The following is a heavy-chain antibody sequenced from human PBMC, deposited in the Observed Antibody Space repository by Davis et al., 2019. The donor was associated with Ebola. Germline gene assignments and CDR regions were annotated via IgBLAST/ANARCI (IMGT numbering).Heavy chain of an antibody. CDR1: GFTFSGSA. CDR2: IRSKANSYAT. CDR3: TSRYSSTNDY. Sequence: GESLKISCAASGFTFSGSAMHWVRQASGTGLEWVGRIRSKANSYATAYAASVKGRFTISRDDSKNTAYLQMNSLKTEDTAVYYCTSRYSSTNDYWGQGTLVTVSS. J-gene: IGHJ4*02. V-gene: IGHV3-73*01. D-gene: IGHD6-13*01.